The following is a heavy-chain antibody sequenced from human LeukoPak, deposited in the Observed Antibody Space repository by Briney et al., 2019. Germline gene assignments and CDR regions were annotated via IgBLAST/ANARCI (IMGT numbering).Heavy chain of an antibody. D-gene: IGHD3-10*01. CDR3: AKGPLGLASITMVRGVIAYVDY. J-gene: IGHJ4*02. V-gene: IGHV3-7*01. Sequence: GGSLRLSCAASGFTFSSYWMSWVRQAPGKGLEWVANIKQDGSEKYYVDSVKGRFTISRDNSKNTLYLQMNSLRAEDTAVYYCAKGPLGLASITMVRGVIAYVDYWGQGTLVTVSS. CDR2: IKQDGSEK. CDR1: GFTFSSYW.